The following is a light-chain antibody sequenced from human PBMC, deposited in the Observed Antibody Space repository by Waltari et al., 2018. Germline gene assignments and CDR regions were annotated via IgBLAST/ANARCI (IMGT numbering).Light chain of an antibody. CDR3: QQYNNLRT. Sequence: EIVMTLSPATLSVSPGERATLSCRASQSVSSNLAWYQQKPGQAPRLLIYGASTRATGIPARFSGSGSGTEFTLTISSLQSEDFAVYYCQQYNNLRTFGQGTRLEIK. J-gene: IGKJ5*01. V-gene: IGKV3-15*01. CDR1: QSVSSN. CDR2: GAS.